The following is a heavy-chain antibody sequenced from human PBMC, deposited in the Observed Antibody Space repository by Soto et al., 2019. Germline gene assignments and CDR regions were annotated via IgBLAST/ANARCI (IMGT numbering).Heavy chain of an antibody. CDR3: ARDLGRGAAAGAY. CDR1: GFTFSSYG. J-gene: IGHJ4*02. V-gene: IGHV3-33*01. CDR2: IWYDGSNK. D-gene: IGHD6-13*01. Sequence: GGSLRLSCAASGFTFSSYGMHWVRQAPGKGLEWVAVIWYDGSNKYYADSVKGRFTISRDNSKNTLYLQMNSLRAEDTAVYYCARDLGRGAAAGAYWGQGTLVTVSS.